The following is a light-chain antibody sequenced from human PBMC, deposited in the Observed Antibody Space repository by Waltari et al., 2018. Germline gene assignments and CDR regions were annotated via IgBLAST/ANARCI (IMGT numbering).Light chain of an antibody. Sequence: EIVLTQSPGTLSLSPGEGATLSCRTSQTIRTTYLAWYQQKPGQAPTLLIYGAFSRATCIPDRFTGSGSGTDFSRTISSLEPEDFATYYCQQYDISPLTFGGGTKVEIK. CDR2: GAF. CDR1: QTIRTTY. CDR3: QQYDISPLT. V-gene: IGKV3-20*01. J-gene: IGKJ4*01.